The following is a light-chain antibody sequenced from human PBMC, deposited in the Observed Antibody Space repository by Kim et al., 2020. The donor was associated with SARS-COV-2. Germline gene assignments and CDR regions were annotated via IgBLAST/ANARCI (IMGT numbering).Light chain of an antibody. J-gene: IGLJ2*01. Sequence: GQRVTIPCSGSSSNIGSNAVNWYLQRPGTAPKLLIYSNNQRPSGVPDRFSGSKSGTSASLAISGLQSEDEADYYCATWDDSLDGVIFGGGTQLTVL. V-gene: IGLV1-44*01. CDR1: SSNIGSNA. CDR2: SNN. CDR3: ATWDDSLDGVI.